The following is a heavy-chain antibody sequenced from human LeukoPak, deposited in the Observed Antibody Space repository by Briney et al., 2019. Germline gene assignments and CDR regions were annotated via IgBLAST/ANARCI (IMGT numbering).Heavy chain of an antibody. Sequence: RPGGSLRLSCAASGLTFSSHWMHWVRQAPGKGLVWVSRITNDGSSTTYADSVKGRFTISRDNAKNMLYLQVNSLRAEDTAVYYCARGPGSSGGAYVGDYWGPGTLVTVSS. CDR3: ARGPGSSGGAYVGDY. CDR2: ITNDGSST. D-gene: IGHD3-22*01. V-gene: IGHV3-74*01. CDR1: GLTFSSHW. J-gene: IGHJ4*01.